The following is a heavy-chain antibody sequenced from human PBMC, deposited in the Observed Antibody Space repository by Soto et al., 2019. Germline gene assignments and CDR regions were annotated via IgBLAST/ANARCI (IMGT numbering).Heavy chain of an antibody. CDR3: ARESDSGSDYFDY. Sequence: PSETLSLTCTVSGGSVSSGSYYWSWIRQPPGKGLEWIGYIYNSGSTNYNPSLKSRVTISVDTSKNHFSLRMSSVTAADTAVYYCARESDSGSDYFDYWGRGSLVTVSS. V-gene: IGHV4-61*03. J-gene: IGHJ4*02. CDR2: IYNSGST. D-gene: IGHD3-10*01. CDR1: GGSVSSGSYY.